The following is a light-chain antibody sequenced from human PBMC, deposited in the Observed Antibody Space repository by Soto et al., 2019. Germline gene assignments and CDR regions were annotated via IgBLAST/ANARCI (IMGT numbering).Light chain of an antibody. CDR1: QSIGNY. CDR3: QHIYTTPP. Sequence: DIQMTQSPSSLSAYVGNRVTITCRTGQSIGNYLNWFQQKAEKAPKLLIYGASSLQSGVPSRFSGSGAGTDFTLTLSSLQTEDFATYYCQHIYTTPPFGGGTKVEI. V-gene: IGKV1-39*01. J-gene: IGKJ4*01. CDR2: GAS.